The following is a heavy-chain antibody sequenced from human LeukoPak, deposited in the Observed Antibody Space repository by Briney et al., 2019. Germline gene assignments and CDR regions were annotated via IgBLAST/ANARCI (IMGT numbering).Heavy chain of an antibody. J-gene: IGHJ3*02. CDR1: RFSFSDYD. CDR2: ISSDGSRK. V-gene: IGHV3-30*18. D-gene: IGHD1-1*01. CDR3: AKYAYNWNAPDGFDM. Sequence: GGSLRLSCRASRFSFSDYDMHWVRQAPGKGLEWVAVISSDGSRKHYGDSVKGRFTISRDNSVSTLFLQMNSLRTDDTSVYFCAKYAYNWNAPDGFDMWGQGTMVIVSS.